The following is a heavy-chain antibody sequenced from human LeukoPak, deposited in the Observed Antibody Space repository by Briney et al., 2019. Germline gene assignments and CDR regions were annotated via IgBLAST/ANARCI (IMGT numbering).Heavy chain of an antibody. J-gene: IGHJ3*02. D-gene: IGHD2-15*01. CDR2: IYYSGST. CDR3: AREPRGGAFDI. V-gene: IGHV4-59*01. CDR1: GGSIRSYY. Sequence: SETLSLTCTVSGGSIRSYYWSWIRQPPGKGLEWIGYIYYSGSTNYNPSLKSRVTISVDTSKNQLSLKLSSVTAADTAVYYCAREPRGGAFDIWGQGTMVTVSS.